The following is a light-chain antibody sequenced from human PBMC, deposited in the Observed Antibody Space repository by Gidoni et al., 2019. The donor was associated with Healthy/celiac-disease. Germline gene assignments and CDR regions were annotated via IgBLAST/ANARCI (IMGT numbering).Light chain of an antibody. CDR2: SNN. CDR1: SSNSGSNT. Sequence: QSVLTQPPSASGTPGPRVTISCSGSSSNSGSNTVNWYQQLPGTAPKLLIYSNNQRPSGVPDRFSGSKSGTSASLAISGLQSEDEADYYCAAWDDSLNGFWVFGGGTKLTVL. J-gene: IGLJ3*02. V-gene: IGLV1-44*01. CDR3: AAWDDSLNGFWV.